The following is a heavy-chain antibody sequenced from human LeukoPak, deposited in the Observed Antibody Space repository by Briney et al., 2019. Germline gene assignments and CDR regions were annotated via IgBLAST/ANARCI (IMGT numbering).Heavy chain of an antibody. D-gene: IGHD2-2*01. CDR1: GFAVNTNY. Sequence: GGSLRLSCAASGFAVNTNYMRWVRQAPGKGLEWGSVMHSDANTYYADSVKGRFAISRDNSKNTLYLKMNSLRAEDTAVYYCARGGPDIVVVPAAMHYWGQGTLVTVSS. CDR2: MHSDANT. J-gene: IGHJ4*02. CDR3: ARGGPDIVVVPAAMHY. V-gene: IGHV3-66*01.